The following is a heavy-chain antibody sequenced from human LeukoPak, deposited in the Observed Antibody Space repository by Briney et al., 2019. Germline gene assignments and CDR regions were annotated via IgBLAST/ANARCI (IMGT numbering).Heavy chain of an antibody. J-gene: IGHJ6*02. CDR3: ARDLSPLGRYYYGMDV. CDR2: ISAYNGNT. Sequence: ASVKVSCKASGYTFTSYGISWVRQAPGQGLEWMGWISAYNGNTNDAQKLQGRVTMTTDTSTSTAYMELRSLRSDDTAVYYCARDLSPLGRYYYGMDVWGQGTTVTVSS. V-gene: IGHV1-18*01. CDR1: GYTFTSYG.